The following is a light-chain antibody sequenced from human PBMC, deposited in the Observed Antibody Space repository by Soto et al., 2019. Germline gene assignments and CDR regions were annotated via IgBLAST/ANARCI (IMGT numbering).Light chain of an antibody. CDR1: QSISGW. Sequence: DIHMTQSPSTLSASVGDRVTITCRASQSISGWLAWYQQKPGKAPKLLIYQASSLENGVPSRFSGSGSGTEFSLTISSLQPDDFATYYCQQYSSHSTFGQGTKVDIK. CDR2: QAS. CDR3: QQYSSHST. V-gene: IGKV1-5*03. J-gene: IGKJ1*01.